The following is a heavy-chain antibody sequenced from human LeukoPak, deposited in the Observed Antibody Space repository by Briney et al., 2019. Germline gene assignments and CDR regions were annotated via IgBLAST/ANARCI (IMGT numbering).Heavy chain of an antibody. D-gene: IGHD5-18*01. CDR1: GYTFTGYY. CDR3: ARGFVDTAMAYY. CDR2: INPNSGGT. J-gene: IGHJ4*02. V-gene: IGHV1-2*02. Sequence: ASVKVSCKASGYTFTGYYMHWVRQAPGQGLGWMGWINPNSGGTNYAQKFQGRVTMTRDTSISTAYMELSRLRSDDTAVYYCARGFVDTAMAYYWGQGTLVTVSS.